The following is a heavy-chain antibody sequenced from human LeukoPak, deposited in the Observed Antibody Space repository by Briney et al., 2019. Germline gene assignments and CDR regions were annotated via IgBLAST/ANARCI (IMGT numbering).Heavy chain of an antibody. D-gene: IGHD1-26*01. J-gene: IGHJ1*01. V-gene: IGHV1-2*06. Sequence: ASVKVSCKASGYTFSGYYMHWVRQAPGQGLEWMGRINPNSGGTNYAQKIQGRVTMTRDTSISTAYMELSRLRSDDTAVYYCARGYRTVGAIEYFQHWGQGTLVTVSS. CDR2: INPNSGGT. CDR1: GYTFSGYY. CDR3: ARGYRTVGAIEYFQH.